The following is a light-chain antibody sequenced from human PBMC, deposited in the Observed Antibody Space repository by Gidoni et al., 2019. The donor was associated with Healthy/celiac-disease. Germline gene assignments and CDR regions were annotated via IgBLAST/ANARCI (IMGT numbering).Light chain of an antibody. Sequence: EIVLTQSPATLSLSPGERATLSCRASQSFSSYLAWYQQKPGQALRLLIYEASNRATGIPARFSGSGSGTDFTLTISSLEPEDFAVYYCQQRSNWPPFTFGPGTKVDIK. CDR3: QQRSNWPPFT. V-gene: IGKV3-11*01. CDR1: QSFSSY. J-gene: IGKJ3*01. CDR2: EAS.